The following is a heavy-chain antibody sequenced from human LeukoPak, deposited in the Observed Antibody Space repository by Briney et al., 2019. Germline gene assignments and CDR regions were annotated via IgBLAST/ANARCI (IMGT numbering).Heavy chain of an antibody. CDR1: GFTFSSYS. J-gene: IGHJ5*02. CDR2: ISSSSSYI. Sequence: GGSLRLSCAASGFTFSSYSMNWVRQAPGEGLEWVSSISSSSSYIYYADSVKGRFTISRDNAKNSLYLQMNSLRAEDTAVYYCARGVATISNWFDPWGQGTLVTVSS. CDR3: ARGVATISNWFDP. D-gene: IGHD5-12*01. V-gene: IGHV3-21*01.